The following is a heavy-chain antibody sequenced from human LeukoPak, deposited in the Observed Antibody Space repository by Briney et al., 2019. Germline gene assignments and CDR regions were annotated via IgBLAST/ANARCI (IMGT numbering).Heavy chain of an antibody. Sequence: EASVKVSCKASGFTFTSSAVQWVRQARGQRLEWIGWIVVGSGNTNYAQKFQERVTITRDMSTSTAYMELSSLRSEDTAVYYCAREGEQWELRYGMDVWGQGTTVTVSS. CDR3: AREGEQWELRYGMDV. D-gene: IGHD1-26*01. CDR2: IVVGSGNT. V-gene: IGHV1-58*01. CDR1: GFTFTSSA. J-gene: IGHJ6*02.